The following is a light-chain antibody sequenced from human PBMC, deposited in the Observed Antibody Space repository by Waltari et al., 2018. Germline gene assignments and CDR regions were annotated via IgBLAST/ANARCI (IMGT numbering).Light chain of an antibody. CDR3: QQLNSYPLS. CDR1: QGISSY. CDR2: AAS. J-gene: IGKJ3*01. Sequence: KLTQSPSSLSASLRDRVTITYRASQGISSYLVSYQQKPGKAPEPLIYAASTLQSGVPSRFSGSGSGTDFTLTISSLQPDDFATYYCQQLNSYPLSFGPGTKVDVK. V-gene: IGKV1-9*01.